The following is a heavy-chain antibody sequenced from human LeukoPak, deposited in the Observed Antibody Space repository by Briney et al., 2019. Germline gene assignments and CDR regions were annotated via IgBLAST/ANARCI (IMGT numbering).Heavy chain of an antibody. V-gene: IGHV4-31*03. CDR3: ARPGYRSGFTNDAFEI. J-gene: IGHJ3*02. CDR2: IYYSGST. Sequence: SETLSLTCTVSGGSISSGGYYWSWIRQHPGKGLEWIGYIYYSGSTYYNPSLKSRVTISVDTSKNQFSLKLSSVTAADTAVYYCARPGYRSGFTNDAFEIWGQGTMVTVSS. CDR1: GGSISSGGYY. D-gene: IGHD6-19*01.